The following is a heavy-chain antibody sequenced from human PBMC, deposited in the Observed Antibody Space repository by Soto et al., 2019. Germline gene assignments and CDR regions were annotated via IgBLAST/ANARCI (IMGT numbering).Heavy chain of an antibody. CDR1: GGSISSYY. D-gene: IGHD5-18*01. CDR3: ARVRGYSYGYYFDY. V-gene: IGHV4-59*01. J-gene: IGHJ4*02. Sequence: SDTLSLTCTVSGGSISSYYWSWIRQPPGKGLEWIGYIYYSGSTNYNPSLKSRVTISVDTSKNQFSLKLSSVTAADTAVYYCARVRGYSYGYYFDYWGQGTLVNVSS. CDR2: IYYSGST.